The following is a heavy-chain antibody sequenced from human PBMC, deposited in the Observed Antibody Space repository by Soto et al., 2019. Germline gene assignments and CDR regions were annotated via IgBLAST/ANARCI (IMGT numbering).Heavy chain of an antibody. Sequence: EVQLVESGGGLVQPGGSLRLSCAASGFTFSDHYMDWVRQAPGKGLEWVGRTRNKANSYTTEYAASVKGRFTISRDDSKNSLYLQMNSLKTEDTAVYYCARVGDYVWGSYRPTHYGMDVWGQGTTVTVSS. D-gene: IGHD3-16*02. V-gene: IGHV3-72*01. CDR3: ARVGDYVWGSYRPTHYGMDV. J-gene: IGHJ6*02. CDR2: TRNKANSYTT. CDR1: GFTFSDHY.